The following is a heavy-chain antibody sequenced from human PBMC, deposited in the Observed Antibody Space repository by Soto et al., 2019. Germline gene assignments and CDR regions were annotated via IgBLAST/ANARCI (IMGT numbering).Heavy chain of an antibody. CDR2: INPNSGGT. J-gene: IGHJ6*02. D-gene: IGHD3-10*01. Sequence: ASVKVSCKASGYTFTGYYMHWVRQAPGQGLEWMGWINPNSGGTNYAQKFQGWVTMTRDTSISTAYMELSRLRSDDTAVYYCARAALYGSGSRYGMDVWGQGTTVTVSS. V-gene: IGHV1-2*04. CDR3: ARAALYGSGSRYGMDV. CDR1: GYTFTGYY.